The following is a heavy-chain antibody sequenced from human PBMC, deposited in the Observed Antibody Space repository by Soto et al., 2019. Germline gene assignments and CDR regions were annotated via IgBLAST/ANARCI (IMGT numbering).Heavy chain of an antibody. CDR3: NSGFDSN. D-gene: IGHD5-12*01. V-gene: IGHV3-74*01. CDR2: INSDGSRT. Sequence: EVQLVESGGGLVQPGGSLRLSCAASGFTFSSYWMHWVRQAPGKGLVWVSHINSDGSRTTYADSVKGRFTISRDNAKKTLYLQMNSLRAEDTAVYYCNSGFDSNWGQGTLVTVSS. CDR1: GFTFSSYW. J-gene: IGHJ4*02.